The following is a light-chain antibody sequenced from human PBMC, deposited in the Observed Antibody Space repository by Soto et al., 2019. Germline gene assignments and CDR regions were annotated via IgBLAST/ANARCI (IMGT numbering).Light chain of an antibody. Sequence: SYELTQPPSVSVSPGQTASITCSGDKLGDKYACWYQQKPGQSPVLVIYQDSKRPSGIPERFSGSNSGNTATLTISGTQAMDEADYYCQARDSSVVFGGGTKVTVL. V-gene: IGLV3-1*01. J-gene: IGLJ2*01. CDR1: KLGDKY. CDR2: QDS. CDR3: QARDSSVV.